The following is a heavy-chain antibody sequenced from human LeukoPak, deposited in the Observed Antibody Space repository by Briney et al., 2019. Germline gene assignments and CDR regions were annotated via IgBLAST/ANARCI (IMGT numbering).Heavy chain of an antibody. CDR3: AKDLSGYQRPRDGFDI. V-gene: IGHV3-53*01. Sequence: GGSLRLSCAASGFTVSSNYMSWVRQAPGKGLEWVSVIYSGGSTYYADSVKGRFTISRDNSKNTLYLQMNSLRAEDTAVYYCAKDLSGYQRPRDGFDIWGQGTMVTVSS. CDR1: GFTVSSNY. D-gene: IGHD3-22*01. CDR2: IYSGGST. J-gene: IGHJ3*02.